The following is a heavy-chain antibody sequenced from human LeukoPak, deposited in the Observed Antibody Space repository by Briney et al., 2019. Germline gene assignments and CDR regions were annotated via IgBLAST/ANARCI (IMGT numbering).Heavy chain of an antibody. CDR1: GFTFSSYA. CDR2: ISGSGGST. V-gene: IGHV3-23*01. CDR3: ARDQVYDGYDSSGYYYMDV. J-gene: IGHJ6*03. Sequence: LPGGSLRLSCAASGFTFSSYAMSWVRQAPGKGLEWISAISGSGGSTYYADSVKGRFTISRDNSKNTLYLQMNSLRAEDTAVYYCARDQVYDGYDSSGYYYMDVWGKGTTVTVSS. D-gene: IGHD3-22*01.